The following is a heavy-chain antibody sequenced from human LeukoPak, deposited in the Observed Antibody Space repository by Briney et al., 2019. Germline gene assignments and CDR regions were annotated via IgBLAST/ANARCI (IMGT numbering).Heavy chain of an antibody. CDR2: IYYSGST. CDR1: GGSISSGGYY. J-gene: IGHJ2*01. Sequence: SETLSLTCTVSGGSISSGGYYWSWIRQHPGKGLEWIGYIYYSGSTYYNPSLKSRVTISVDTSENQFSLKLSSVTAADTAVYYCARDRCSGGSCYPHWYFDLWGRGTLVTVSS. CDR3: ARDRCSGGSCYPHWYFDL. V-gene: IGHV4-31*03. D-gene: IGHD2-15*01.